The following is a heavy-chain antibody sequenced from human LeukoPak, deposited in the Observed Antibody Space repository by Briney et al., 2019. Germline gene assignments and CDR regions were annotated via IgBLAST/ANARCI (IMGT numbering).Heavy chain of an antibody. V-gene: IGHV3-48*03. D-gene: IGHD3-3*01. Sequence: HPGGSLRLSCAASGFTFSSYEMNWVRQAPGKGLEWVSYISSSGSTIYYADSVKGRFTISRDNAKNSLYLQMNSLRAEDTAVYYCARENTIFGVVTGYYFDYGGQGTLVTVSS. J-gene: IGHJ4*02. CDR3: ARENTIFGVVTGYYFDY. CDR2: ISSSGSTI. CDR1: GFTFSSYE.